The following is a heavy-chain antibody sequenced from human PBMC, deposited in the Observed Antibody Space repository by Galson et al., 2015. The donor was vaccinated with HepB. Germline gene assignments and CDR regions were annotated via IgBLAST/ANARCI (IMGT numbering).Heavy chain of an antibody. V-gene: IGHV1-18*01. CDR2: IGAYNGNT. D-gene: IGHD5-18*01. CDR1: GYTSTSYG. Sequence: SVKVSCKASGYTSTSYGISWVRQAPGQGLEWMGWIGAYNGNTNYAQKLQGRVTMTTDTSTSTAYMELRSLRSDDTAVYYCARWGIQLWNPDYWGQGTLVTVSS. J-gene: IGHJ4*02. CDR3: ARWGIQLWNPDY.